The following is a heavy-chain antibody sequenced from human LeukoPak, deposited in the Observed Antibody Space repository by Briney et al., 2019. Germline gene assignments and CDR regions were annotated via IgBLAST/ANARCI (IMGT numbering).Heavy chain of an antibody. J-gene: IGHJ3*02. CDR1: RYSIISGYY. CDR3: AGTALDAFDI. V-gene: IGHV4-38-2*01. CDR2: IYHSVST. Sequence: PSETLSLTCAVSRYSIISGYYWGWIRQPPGKGLEWIGIIYHSVSTYYNPSLKSRVPISVDTSKNQYSLKLSSVTAADTAVYYCAGTALDAFDIWGQGTMVTVSS.